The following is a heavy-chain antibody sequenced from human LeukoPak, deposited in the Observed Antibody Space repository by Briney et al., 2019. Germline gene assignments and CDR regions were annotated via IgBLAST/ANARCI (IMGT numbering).Heavy chain of an antibody. Sequence: ASVKVSCKASGYTFTDYFMNWVRQAPGQGLEWMGWINPNSGGTNYAQKFQGRVTMTRDTSISTAYMELSRLRSDDTAVYYCARVHGSGIYEWFAPWGQEPLVTVSS. V-gene: IGHV1-2*02. D-gene: IGHD3-10*01. CDR3: ARVHGSGIYEWFAP. CDR1: GYTFTDYF. J-gene: IGHJ5*02. CDR2: INPNSGGT.